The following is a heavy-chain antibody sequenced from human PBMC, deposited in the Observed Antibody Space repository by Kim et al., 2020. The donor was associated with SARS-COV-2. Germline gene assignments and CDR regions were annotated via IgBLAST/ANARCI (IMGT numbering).Heavy chain of an antibody. V-gene: IGHV3-15*01. J-gene: IGHJ6*02. CDR3: TTSGYDEEYYYYYGMDV. Sequence: VKGRFTISRDDSKNTLYLQMNSLKTEDTAVYYCTTSGYDEEYYYYYGMDVWGQGTTVTVSS. D-gene: IGHD5-12*01.